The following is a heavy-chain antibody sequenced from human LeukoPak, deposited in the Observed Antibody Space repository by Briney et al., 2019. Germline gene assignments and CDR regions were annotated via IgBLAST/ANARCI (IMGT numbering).Heavy chain of an antibody. D-gene: IGHD5-18*01. V-gene: IGHV1-8*01. J-gene: IGHJ4*02. CDR2: MNPNSGNT. Sequence: ASVKVSCKASGYTFTSYEISWVRQATGQGLEWMGWMNPNSGNTGYAQTFHGRVSVTRDPSIGTAYMELSSLRSDDTAVYYCAGADLGYADSGYWGQGTLVTVSS. CDR3: AGADLGYADSGY. CDR1: GYTFTSYE.